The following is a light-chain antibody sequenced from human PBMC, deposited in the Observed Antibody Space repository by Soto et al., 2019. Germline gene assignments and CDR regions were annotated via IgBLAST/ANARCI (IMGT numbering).Light chain of an antibody. J-gene: IGKJ1*01. V-gene: IGKV1-5*01. CDR1: ESVSKW. CDR3: QQFNSYPWT. Sequence: DIPMTQSPSFLSASVGDKVTITCRATESVSKWLAWYQEKPGNPPRPLIYDASTLESGVPSRFSGSGSGKEFTLTISSLQADDFAIYYCQQFNSYPWTFGQGTKVEMK. CDR2: DAS.